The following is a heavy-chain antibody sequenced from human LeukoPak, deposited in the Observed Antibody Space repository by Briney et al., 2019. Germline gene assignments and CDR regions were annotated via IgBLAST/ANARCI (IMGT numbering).Heavy chain of an antibody. CDR1: GFTFSSYW. CDR3: ARAQLSSGWYDAFDY. J-gene: IGHJ4*02. CDR2: INSDGSST. Sequence: GGSLRLSCAASGFTFSSYWMHWVRQAPGKGLVWVSRINSDGSSTSYADSVRGRFSISRDNAKNTLYLQMNSLRAEDTAVYYCARAQLSSGWYDAFDYWGQGTLVTVSS. D-gene: IGHD6-19*01. V-gene: IGHV3-74*01.